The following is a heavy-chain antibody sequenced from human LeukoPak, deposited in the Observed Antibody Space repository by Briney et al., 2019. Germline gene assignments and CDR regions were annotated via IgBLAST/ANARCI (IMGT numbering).Heavy chain of an antibody. V-gene: IGHV1-2*02. J-gene: IGHJ5*02. Sequence: ASVKVSCKASGYTFTGYYMHWVRQAPGQGLEWMGWINPNSGGTNYAQKFQGRATMTRDTSISTAYMELSRLRSDDTAVYYCARGPVTRYCSSTSCYRSGYNWFDPWGQGTLVTVSS. CDR3: ARGPVTRYCSSTSCYRSGYNWFDP. CDR1: GYTFTGYY. CDR2: INPNSGGT. D-gene: IGHD2-2*01.